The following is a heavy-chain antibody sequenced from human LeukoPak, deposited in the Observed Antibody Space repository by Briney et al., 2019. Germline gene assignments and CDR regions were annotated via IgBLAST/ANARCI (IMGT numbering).Heavy chain of an antibody. CDR3: ARGIAARAAPYYYYYGMDV. Sequence: GGSLRLSCAASGFTFSSYAMHWVRQAPGKGLEWVAVISYDGSNTNYADSVKGRFTISRDNSRNTLYLQMNSLRTEDTALYYCARGIAARAAPYYYYYGMDVWGQGTTVTVSS. J-gene: IGHJ6*02. CDR2: ISYDGSNT. CDR1: GFTFSSYA. V-gene: IGHV3-30*04. D-gene: IGHD6-6*01.